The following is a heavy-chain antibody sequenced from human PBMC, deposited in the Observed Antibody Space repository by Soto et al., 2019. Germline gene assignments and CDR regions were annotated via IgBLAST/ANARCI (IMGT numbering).Heavy chain of an antibody. J-gene: IGHJ4*02. CDR2: IYWDDDK. V-gene: IGHV2-5*02. CDR1: GFSLSTSGVG. Sequence: QITLKESGPTLVKPTQTLTLTCTFSGFSLSTSGVGVGWVRQPPGEALEWLVFIYWDDDKRYSPSLRSRLTITKDTSKNQVVLTMTNVDPVDTATYFCAHRRIGVSQWNYGDFDYWGQGTLVTVSS. CDR3: AHRRIGVSQWNYGDFDY. D-gene: IGHD6-19*01.